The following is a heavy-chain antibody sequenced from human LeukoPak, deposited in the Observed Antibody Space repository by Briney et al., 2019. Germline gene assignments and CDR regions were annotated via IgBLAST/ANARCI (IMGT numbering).Heavy chain of an antibody. CDR2: INHTGTT. V-gene: IGHV4-34*01. CDR1: GVSFSDYY. D-gene: IGHD6-13*01. J-gene: IGHJ5*02. Sequence: SETLSLTCAVYGVSFSDYYWSWIRQPPGKGLEWIGEINHTGTTNYNPSLKSRVTISVDTSKNQFSLKLKSVTAADTAVYYCARKEGGQLANTRRWFDPWGQGTLVTVSS. CDR3: ARKEGGQLANTRRWFDP.